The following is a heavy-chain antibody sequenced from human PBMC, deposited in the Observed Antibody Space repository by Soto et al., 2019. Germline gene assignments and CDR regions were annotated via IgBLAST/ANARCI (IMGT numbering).Heavy chain of an antibody. Sequence: QVQLQQWGAGLLKPSETLSLTCAVYGGSFSGYYWSWIRQPPGKGLEWIGEINHSGSTNYNPSLKSHVTISVDTSKNQFSQKLSSVTAADTAVYYCATHIVVVPAATSWFDPWGQGTLVTVSS. CDR1: GGSFSGYY. J-gene: IGHJ5*02. CDR3: ATHIVVVPAATSWFDP. D-gene: IGHD2-2*01. CDR2: INHSGST. V-gene: IGHV4-34*01.